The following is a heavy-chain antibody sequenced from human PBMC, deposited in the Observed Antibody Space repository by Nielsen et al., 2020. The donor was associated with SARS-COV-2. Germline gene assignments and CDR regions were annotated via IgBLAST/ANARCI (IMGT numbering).Heavy chain of an antibody. CDR2: IYYSGGT. J-gene: IGHJ4*02. CDR1: GGSINTDNY. Sequence: SETLSLTCSVSGGSINTDNYWSWIRQPPGKGLEWLGHIYYSGGTFYNPSPSLKSRVTISVDTSKNQFSLKVNSVTAADTAVYYCVRIDMATISVDYWGRGTLVTVSS. D-gene: IGHD5-24*01. V-gene: IGHV4-30-4*02. CDR3: VRIDMATISVDY.